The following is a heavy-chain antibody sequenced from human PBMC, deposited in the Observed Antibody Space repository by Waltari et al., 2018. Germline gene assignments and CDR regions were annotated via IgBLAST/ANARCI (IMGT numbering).Heavy chain of an antibody. V-gene: IGHV3-30-3*01. CDR2: ISYDGSKK. CDR3: ARSYGDYTSRFDY. Sequence: QVQLVESGGGVVQPGRSLRLSCAASGFTFNTYAMHWVRQAPGKGLEGVAVISYDGSKKFYADSVKGRFTISRDNSKNTLYLQMNSLRAEDTVVYYCARSYGDYTSRFDYWGQGTLVTVSS. D-gene: IGHD4-17*01. J-gene: IGHJ4*02. CDR1: GFTFNTYA.